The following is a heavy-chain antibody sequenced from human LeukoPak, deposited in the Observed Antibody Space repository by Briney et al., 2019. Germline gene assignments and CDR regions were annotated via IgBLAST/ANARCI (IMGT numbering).Heavy chain of an antibody. J-gene: IGHJ4*02. CDR2: INHSGST. V-gene: IGHV4-34*01. CDR1: GGSFSGYY. CDR3: ARGPAAGYSYGFRADY. Sequence: SETLSLTRAVYGGSFSGYYWSWIRQPPGKGLEWIGEINHSGSTNYNPSLKSRVTISVDTSKNQFSLKLSSVTAADTAVYYCARGPAAGYSYGFRADYWGQGTLVTVSS. D-gene: IGHD5-18*01.